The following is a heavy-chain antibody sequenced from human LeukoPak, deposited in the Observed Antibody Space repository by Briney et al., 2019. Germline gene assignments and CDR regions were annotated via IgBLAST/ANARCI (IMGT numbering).Heavy chain of an antibody. Sequence: GASVKVSCKASGYTFTSYGISWVRQAPGQGLEWMGWISAYNGNTNYAQKLQGRVTMTTDTSTSTAYMELRSLRSDDTAVYYCARVGPSGRVVVVPAAILTHWFDPWGQGTLVTVSS. CDR3: ARVGPSGRVVVVPAAILTHWFDP. J-gene: IGHJ5*02. CDR1: GYTFTSYG. CDR2: ISAYNGNT. V-gene: IGHV1-18*01. D-gene: IGHD2-2*02.